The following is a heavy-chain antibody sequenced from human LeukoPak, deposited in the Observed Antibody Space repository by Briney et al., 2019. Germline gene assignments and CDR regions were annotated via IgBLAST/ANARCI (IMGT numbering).Heavy chain of an antibody. CDR2: ISGSGGDT. Sequence: GGSLRLSCAASGFTFSSYAMSWVRQAPGKGLEWVSSISGSGGDTHYADSVKGRFTISRDNSKNTLFLQMNSLRAEDTAVYYCAKQRTYFDYWGQGTLVTVSS. V-gene: IGHV3-23*01. CDR1: GFTFSSYA. J-gene: IGHJ4*02. D-gene: IGHD3/OR15-3a*01. CDR3: AKQRTYFDY.